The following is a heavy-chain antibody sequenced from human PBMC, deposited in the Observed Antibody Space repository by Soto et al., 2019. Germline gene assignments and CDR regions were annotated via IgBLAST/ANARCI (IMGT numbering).Heavy chain of an antibody. CDR3: AKDNYYDSSGPFDI. Sequence: QVQLVESGGGVVQPGRSLRLSCAASGFTFSSYGMHWVRQAPGKGLEWVAGISSDGSNKDYADSVKGRFTISRDNSKNTLYLQVNSLRAEDTAVYYCAKDNYYDSSGPFDIWGLGTMVTVSS. V-gene: IGHV3-30*18. D-gene: IGHD3-22*01. CDR1: GFTFSSYG. CDR2: ISSDGSNK. J-gene: IGHJ3*02.